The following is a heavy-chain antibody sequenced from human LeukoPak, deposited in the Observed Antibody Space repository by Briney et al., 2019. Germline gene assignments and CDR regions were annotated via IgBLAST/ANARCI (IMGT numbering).Heavy chain of an antibody. Sequence: SETLSLTCTVSGGSISSRSYYWGWVRQPPGRGLEWIGSMYYSGSTYYNSSLKSRVTISVDTSKNHFSLKLRSVTAADTAVYYCARDRSPFDYWGQGTLVTVSS. J-gene: IGHJ4*02. CDR2: MYYSGST. CDR1: GGSISSRSYY. CDR3: ARDRSPFDY. V-gene: IGHV4-39*07.